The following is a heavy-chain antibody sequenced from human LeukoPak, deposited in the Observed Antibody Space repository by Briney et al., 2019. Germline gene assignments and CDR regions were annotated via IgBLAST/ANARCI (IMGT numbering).Heavy chain of an antibody. D-gene: IGHD6-19*01. J-gene: IGHJ4*02. CDR1: GFTFSSYA. Sequence: GGSLRLSCAASGFTFSSYAMHWVRQAPGKGLEWVAVISYDGSNKYYADSVKGRFTISRDNSKNTLYLQMNSLRAEDTAVYYCARGSSGRDEEEAFDYWGQGTLVTVSS. CDR2: ISYDGSNK. V-gene: IGHV3-30-3*01. CDR3: ARGSSGRDEEEAFDY.